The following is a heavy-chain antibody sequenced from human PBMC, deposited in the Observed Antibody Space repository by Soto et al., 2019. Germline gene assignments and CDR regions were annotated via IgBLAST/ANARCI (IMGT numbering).Heavy chain of an antibody. V-gene: IGHV1-69*06. Sequence: GASVKVSCKASGGTFSSYAISWVRQAPGQGLEWMGGIIPIFGTANYAQKFQGRVTITADKSTSTAYMELSSLRSEDTAVYYCAREKAVPGDYYYGMDVWGQGTTVTVSS. CDR3: AREKAVPGDYYYGMDV. CDR2: IIPIFGTA. CDR1: GGTFSSYA. J-gene: IGHJ6*02. D-gene: IGHD6-19*01.